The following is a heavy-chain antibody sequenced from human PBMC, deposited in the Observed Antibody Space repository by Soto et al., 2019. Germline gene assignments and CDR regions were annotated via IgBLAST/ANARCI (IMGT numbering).Heavy chain of an antibody. Sequence: LGLSGSVSAFAFNTYAMNWVRQSPGKGLEWVSDISGSGGNTHYADSVKGRFTISRDNSKNTLYLHMNSLRAEDTAVYYCAQGNMGTQYYGMDAWGQGTTVTVSS. CDR2: ISGSGGNT. V-gene: IGHV3-23*01. CDR3: AQGNMGTQYYGMDA. D-gene: IGHD7-27*01. CDR1: AFAFNTYA. J-gene: IGHJ6*02.